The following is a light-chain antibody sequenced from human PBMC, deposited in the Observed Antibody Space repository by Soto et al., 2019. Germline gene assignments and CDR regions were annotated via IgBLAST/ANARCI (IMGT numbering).Light chain of an antibody. V-gene: IGKV3-20*01. CDR1: QSVGGSS. Sequence: ETVLTQSPGTLSLSPGERATVSCRASQSVGGSSLAWYQQRPGQAPRLLIYDTSKRATGIPDRFSGSGSGTNYTLTISRLEPEDFAVSYCQQYQNSPRTFGQGTKVEIK. CDR3: QQYQNSPRT. CDR2: DTS. J-gene: IGKJ1*01.